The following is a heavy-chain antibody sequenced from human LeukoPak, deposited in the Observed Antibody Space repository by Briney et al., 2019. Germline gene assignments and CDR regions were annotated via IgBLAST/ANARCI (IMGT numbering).Heavy chain of an antibody. V-gene: IGHV3-48*03. J-gene: IGHJ4*02. CDR1: GFTFSSYE. D-gene: IGHD4-17*01. CDR3: AGGDYGDYGSDY. CDR2: ISSSGFTI. Sequence: GGSLRLSCAASGFTFSSYEMNWVRQAPGKGLEWVSYISSSGFTIYYADSAKGRFTISRDNAKNSLYLQMNSLRAEDTAVYYCAGGDYGDYGSDYWGQGTLVTVSS.